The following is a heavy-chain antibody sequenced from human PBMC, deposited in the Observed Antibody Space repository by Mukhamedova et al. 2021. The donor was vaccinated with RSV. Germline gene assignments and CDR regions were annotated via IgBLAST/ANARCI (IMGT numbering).Heavy chain of an antibody. D-gene: IGHD2-2*01. CDR2: GSEK. J-gene: IGHJ4*02. V-gene: IGHV3-7*01. CDR3: ASEREYCSSTSCSISPFDY. Sequence: GSEKYYVDSVKGRFTISRDSAKNSLYLQMNSLRAEDTAVYYCASEREYCSSTSCSISPFDYWGQGTLVTVSS.